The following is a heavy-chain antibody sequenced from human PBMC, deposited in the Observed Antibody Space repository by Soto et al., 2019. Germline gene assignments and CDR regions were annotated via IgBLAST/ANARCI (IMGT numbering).Heavy chain of an antibody. D-gene: IGHD3-10*01. CDR3: ATSYGSGYRAFDF. Sequence: SVKVSCKASGDTFNFYSINWVRQAPGLGLEWMGRVNPILSMSNYAQRFQGRVTMTADKSTSTAYMELSGLRSEDTAIFYCATSYGSGYRAFDFWGQGALVTVSS. V-gene: IGHV1-69*02. J-gene: IGHJ4*02. CDR2: VNPILSMS. CDR1: GDTFNFYS.